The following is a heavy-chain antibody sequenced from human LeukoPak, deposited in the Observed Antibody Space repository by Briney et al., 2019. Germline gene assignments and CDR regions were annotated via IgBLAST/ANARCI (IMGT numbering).Heavy chain of an antibody. CDR2: IIPILGIA. V-gene: IGHV1-69*04. CDR1: GGTFRSYA. Sequence: GASVKVSCKASGGTFRSYAISWVRQAPGQGLEWMGRIIPILGIANYAQKFQGRVTITADKSTSTAYMELSSLRSEDTAVYYCARASGVVTSRGEAFDIWGQGTMVTVSS. J-gene: IGHJ3*02. CDR3: ARASGVVTSRGEAFDI. D-gene: IGHD4-23*01.